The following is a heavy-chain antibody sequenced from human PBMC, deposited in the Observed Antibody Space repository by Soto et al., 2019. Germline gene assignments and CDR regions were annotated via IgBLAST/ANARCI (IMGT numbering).Heavy chain of an antibody. J-gene: IGHJ4*02. CDR1: GFTFSTSP. V-gene: IGHV3-23*01. D-gene: IGHD3-16*01. CDR2: INCCGGST. Sequence: EVQLLESGGGLVQPGGSLRLSCAASGFTFSTSPMSWVRQAPGKGLDWVSAINCCGGSTFYADSVKGRFTISRDDSKNTLELQMNSLRAEDTAISYCAKTDYDVLDYWGQGTLVTVSS. CDR3: AKTDYDVLDY.